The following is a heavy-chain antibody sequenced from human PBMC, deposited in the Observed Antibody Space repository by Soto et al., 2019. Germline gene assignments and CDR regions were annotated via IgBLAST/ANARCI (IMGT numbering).Heavy chain of an antibody. CDR1: GFTFDDYA. CDR3: AKDSVILPSHYYYYYMDV. J-gene: IGHJ6*03. V-gene: IGHV3-9*01. CDR2: ISWNSGSI. D-gene: IGHD3-3*01. Sequence: EVQLVESGGGLVQPGRSLRLSCAASGFTFDDYAMHWVRQAPGKGLEWVSGISWNSGSIGYADSVKGRFTISRDNAKNSLYLQMNSLSAEDTALYYCAKDSVILPSHYYYYYMDVWGKGTTVTVSS.